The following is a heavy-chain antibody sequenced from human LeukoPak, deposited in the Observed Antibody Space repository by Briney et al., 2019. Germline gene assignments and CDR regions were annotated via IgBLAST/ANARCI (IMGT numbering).Heavy chain of an antibody. J-gene: IGHJ4*02. CDR1: GFTFSSYG. D-gene: IGHD2-21*02. Sequence: GGSLRLSCAASGFTFSSYGMHWVRQAPGKGLEWVAVISYDGSNKYYADSVKDRFTISRDNSKNTLYLQMNSLRAEDTAVYYCAKEEVTGPHPGYWGQGTLVTVSS. V-gene: IGHV3-30*18. CDR3: AKEEVTGPHPGY. CDR2: ISYDGSNK.